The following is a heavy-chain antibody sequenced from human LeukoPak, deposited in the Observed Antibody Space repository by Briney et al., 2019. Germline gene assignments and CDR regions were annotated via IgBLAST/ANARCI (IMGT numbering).Heavy chain of an antibody. V-gene: IGHV3-21*01. Sequence: PGGSLRPSCAASGFTFSSYSMNWVRQAPGKGLEWVSSISSSSSYIYYADSVKGRFTISRDNAKNSLYLQMNSLSAEDTAVYYCARMAAAGTRAFDIWGQGTMVTVSS. CDR3: ARMAAAGTRAFDI. D-gene: IGHD6-13*01. CDR1: GFTFSSYS. J-gene: IGHJ3*02. CDR2: ISSSSSYI.